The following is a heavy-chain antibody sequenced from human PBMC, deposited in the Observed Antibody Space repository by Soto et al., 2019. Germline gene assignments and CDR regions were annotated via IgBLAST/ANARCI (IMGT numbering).Heavy chain of an antibody. V-gene: IGHV3-30-3*01. CDR3: ARDLTTYYDILTGYFDY. Sequence: PGGSLRLSCAASGFTFSSYAMHWVRQAPGKGLEWVAVISYDGSNKYYADSVKGRFTISRDNSKNTLYLQMNSLRAEDTAVYYCARDLTTYYDILTGYFDYWGQGTQVTVSS. J-gene: IGHJ4*02. D-gene: IGHD3-9*01. CDR2: ISYDGSNK. CDR1: GFTFSSYA.